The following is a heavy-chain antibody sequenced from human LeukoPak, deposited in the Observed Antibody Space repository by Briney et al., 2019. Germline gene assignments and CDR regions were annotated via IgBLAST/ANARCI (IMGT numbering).Heavy chain of an antibody. CDR2: ISGSGGST. Sequence: GGSLRLSCAASGFTFSSYAMSWVRQAPGKGLEWVSAISGSGGSTYYADSVKGRFTISRDNSKNTLYLQMNSLRAEDTAVYYCAKGYYPRQLAPYFDYWGQGTLVTVSS. J-gene: IGHJ4*02. CDR3: AKGYYPRQLAPYFDY. D-gene: IGHD6-13*01. CDR1: GFTFSSYA. V-gene: IGHV3-23*01.